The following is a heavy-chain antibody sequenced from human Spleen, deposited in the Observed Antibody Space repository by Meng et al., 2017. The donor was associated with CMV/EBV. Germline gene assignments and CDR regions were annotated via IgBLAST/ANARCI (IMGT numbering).Heavy chain of an antibody. V-gene: IGHV3-74*01. J-gene: IGHJ4*02. Sequence: VQRVESGGGLVQPGESLRLSCAASGFTLSSYWMHWVRQAPGKGPVWVSRIKTDGSKTNYADSVKGRFTISRDNAKNTLYLQMNSLRAEDTAVYYCAKDDYGANSLDYWGQGALVTVSS. CDR3: AKDDYGANSLDY. CDR2: IKTDGSKT. D-gene: IGHD4-23*01. CDR1: GFTLSSYW.